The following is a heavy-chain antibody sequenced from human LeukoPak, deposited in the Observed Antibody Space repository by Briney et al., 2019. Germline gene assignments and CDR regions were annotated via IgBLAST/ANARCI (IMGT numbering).Heavy chain of an antibody. CDR2: INPNSGGT. CDR3: ARLWGGSGYESD. D-gene: IGHD5-12*01. V-gene: IGHV1-2*02. CDR1: GYTFTGYY. Sequence: GASVTVSCKASGYTFTGYYMHWVRQAPAPGLEWMGWINPNSGGTNYAQKFQGRVTRPRDTSISTAYMELSRLRSDDTAVYYCARLWGGSGYESDWGQGTLVTVSS. J-gene: IGHJ4*02.